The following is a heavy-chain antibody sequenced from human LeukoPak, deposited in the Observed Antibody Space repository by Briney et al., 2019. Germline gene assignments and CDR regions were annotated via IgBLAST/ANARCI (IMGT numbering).Heavy chain of an antibody. V-gene: IGHV4-59*01. Sequence: SETLSLTCTVSGGSISSYYWSWIRQPAGKGLEWIGYIYYSGSTNYNPSLKSRVTISVDTSKNQFSLKLSSVTAADTAVYYCARVLEEQPNWFDPWGQGTPVTVSS. CDR3: ARVLEEQPNWFDP. CDR2: IYYSGST. D-gene: IGHD3-3*01. CDR1: GGSISSYY. J-gene: IGHJ5*02.